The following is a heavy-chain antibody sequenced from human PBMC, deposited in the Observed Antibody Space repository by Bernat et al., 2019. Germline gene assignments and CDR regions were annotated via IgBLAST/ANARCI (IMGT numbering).Heavy chain of an antibody. J-gene: IGHJ6*02. CDR1: GGSFSGYY. Sequence: QVQLQQWGAGLLKPSETPSLTCAVYGGSFSGYYWSWIRQPPGKGLEWIGEINHSGSTNYNPSLKSRVTISVDTSKNQFSLKLSSVTAADTAVYYCARVTTDYGMDVWGQGTTVTVSS. CDR3: ARVTTDYGMDV. V-gene: IGHV4-34*01. CDR2: INHSGST. D-gene: IGHD4-11*01.